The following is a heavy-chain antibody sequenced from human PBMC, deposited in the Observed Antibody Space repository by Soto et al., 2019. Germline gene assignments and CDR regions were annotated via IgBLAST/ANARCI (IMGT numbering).Heavy chain of an antibody. CDR1: GDSVTTSY. J-gene: IGHJ4*02. D-gene: IGHD2-2*01. V-gene: IGHV4-4*07. Sequence: QVQLQESGPGLLKPSETLTLTCTVSGDSVTTSYWSWVRQAAGQGLQWLGRIYPSGEIYYNPSLRSRLTISTDTYMNQFSLTLTSVTAADTARYYCARGQQPMGLDKWGRGILVTVSS. CDR2: IYPSGEI. CDR3: ARGQQPMGLDK.